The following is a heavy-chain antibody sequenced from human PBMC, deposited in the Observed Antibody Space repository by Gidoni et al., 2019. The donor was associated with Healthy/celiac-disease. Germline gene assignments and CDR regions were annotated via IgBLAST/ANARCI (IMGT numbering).Heavy chain of an antibody. Sequence: EVQLVQSGAEVKKPGESLKISCKGSGYSFPSYWIGWVRQRPGKGLEWMGIIYPGDSDTRYSPSFQGQVTISADKSISTAYLQWSSLKASDTAMYYCARRYSNYLNGMDVWAQGTTVTVSS. CDR3: ARRYSNYLNGMDV. V-gene: IGHV5-51*03. CDR1: GYSFPSYW. D-gene: IGHD4-4*01. CDR2: IYPGDSDT. J-gene: IGHJ6*02.